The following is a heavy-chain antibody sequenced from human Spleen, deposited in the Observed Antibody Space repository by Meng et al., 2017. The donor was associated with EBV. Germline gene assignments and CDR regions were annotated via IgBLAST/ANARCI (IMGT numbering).Heavy chain of an antibody. CDR2: IYSGGTT. CDR3: ARGKAGTTGGLFDY. CDR1: GFMVSSNY. J-gene: IGHJ4*02. Sequence: EVRLVVFGGGLIQPGGSTRLSCAASGFMVSSNYMSWVRQAPGKGPEWVSVIYSGGTTYYADSVKGRFTISRDNSKNTLYLQINSLIAEDTAVYYCARGKAGTTGGLFDYWGQGTLVTVSS. D-gene: IGHD1-7*01. V-gene: IGHV3-53*01.